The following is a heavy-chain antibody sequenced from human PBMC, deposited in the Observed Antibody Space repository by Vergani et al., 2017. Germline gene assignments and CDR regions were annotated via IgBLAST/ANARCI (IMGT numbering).Heavy chain of an antibody. CDR1: GGSISSSSYY. CDR3: ARHRRIDGYSDY. D-gene: IGHD5-24*01. J-gene: IGHJ4*02. Sequence: QLQLQESGPGLVKPSETLSLTCTVSGGSISSSSYYCGWIRQPPGKGLEWIGSIYYSGSTYYNPSLKSRVTISVDTSKNQFSLKLSSVTAADTAVYYCARHRRIDGYSDYWGQGTLVTVSS. V-gene: IGHV4-39*01. CDR2: IYYSGST.